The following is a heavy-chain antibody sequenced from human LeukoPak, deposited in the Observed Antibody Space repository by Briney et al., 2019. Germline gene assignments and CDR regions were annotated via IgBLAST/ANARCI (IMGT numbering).Heavy chain of an antibody. CDR2: TYYRSKWNN. V-gene: IGHV6-1*01. Sequence: SQTLSLTCAISGDSVSTNSAAWTWLRQSPSRGLEWLGRTYYRSKWNNDYAVSMKSRITINPDTSKNQFSLQLNSVTPEDTAVYYCARLVGASWFDSWGQGTLVTVSS. J-gene: IGHJ5*01. CDR1: GDSVSTNSAA. CDR3: ARLVGASWFDS. D-gene: IGHD1-26*01.